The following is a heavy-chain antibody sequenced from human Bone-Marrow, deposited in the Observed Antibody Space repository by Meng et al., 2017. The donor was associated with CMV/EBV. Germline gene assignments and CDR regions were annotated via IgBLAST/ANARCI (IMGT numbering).Heavy chain of an antibody. CDR1: GDSVSSNSAA. Sequence: SEPLSLTCAISGDSVSSNSAAWNWIRQSPSRGLEWLGRTYYRSKWYNDYAVSVKSRITINPDTSKNQFSLQLNSVTPEDTAVYYCARGHYYDFHDAFDIWGQGTMVTVSS. J-gene: IGHJ3*02. CDR3: ARGHYYDFHDAFDI. D-gene: IGHD3-3*01. CDR2: TYYRSKWYN. V-gene: IGHV6-1*01.